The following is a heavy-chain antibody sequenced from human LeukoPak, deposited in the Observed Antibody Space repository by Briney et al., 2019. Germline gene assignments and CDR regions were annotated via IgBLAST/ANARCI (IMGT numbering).Heavy chain of an antibody. CDR3: ARVYYSSSYDYWYFDL. D-gene: IGHD6-13*01. CDR2: INHSGST. Sequence: SETLSLTCAVYGGSFSGYYWSWIRQPPGKGLEWIGEINHSGSTNYNRSLKSRVTISVDTSKNQFSLKLSSVTAADTAVYYCARVYYSSSYDYWYFDLWGRGTLVTVSS. V-gene: IGHV4-34*01. J-gene: IGHJ2*01. CDR1: GGSFSGYY.